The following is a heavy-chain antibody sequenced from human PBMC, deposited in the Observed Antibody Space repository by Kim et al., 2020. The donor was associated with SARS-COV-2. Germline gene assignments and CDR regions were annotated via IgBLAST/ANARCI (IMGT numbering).Heavy chain of an antibody. CDR1: GFTFSYYY. V-gene: IGHV3-11*05. CDR3: ARVGYDYVWGSYRDYYYYSGMDV. CDR2: ISSSSSYT. J-gene: IGHJ6*02. Sequence: GGSLRLSCAASGFTFSYYYMSWIRQAPGKGLEWVSYISSSSSYTNYADSVKGRFTISRDNAKNSLYLQMNSLRAEDTAVYYCARVGYDYVWGSYRDYYYYSGMDVWGQGTTVTVSS. D-gene: IGHD3-16*02.